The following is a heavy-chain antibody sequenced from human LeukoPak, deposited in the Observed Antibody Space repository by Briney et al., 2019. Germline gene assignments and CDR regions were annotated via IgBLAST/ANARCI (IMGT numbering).Heavy chain of an antibody. Sequence: GESLKIFCKGSGYGFTSYWIVWVRQMPGKGLEWMGIIYSGDSDTRYSPSFQGQVTISSDKSISTAYLQWSSLKASDTAMYYCARRFGAARPDYYYYMDVWGKGTTVTVSS. V-gene: IGHV5-51*01. CDR2: IYSGDSDT. D-gene: IGHD6-6*01. J-gene: IGHJ6*03. CDR3: ARRFGAARPDYYYYMDV. CDR1: GYGFTSYW.